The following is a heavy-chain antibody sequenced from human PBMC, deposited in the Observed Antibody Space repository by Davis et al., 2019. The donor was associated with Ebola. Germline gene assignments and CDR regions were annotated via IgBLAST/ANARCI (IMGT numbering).Heavy chain of an antibody. Sequence: ASVKVSCKASGGTFSSYAFTWVRQATGQGLEWMGWMNPNSGNTGYAQKFQGRVTMTRNTSISTAYMELSSLRSEDTAVYYCASGVTVTGGYWGQGTLVTVSS. CDR2: MNPNSGNT. J-gene: IGHJ4*02. CDR1: GGTFSSYA. V-gene: IGHV1-8*02. D-gene: IGHD4-17*01. CDR3: ASGVTVTGGY.